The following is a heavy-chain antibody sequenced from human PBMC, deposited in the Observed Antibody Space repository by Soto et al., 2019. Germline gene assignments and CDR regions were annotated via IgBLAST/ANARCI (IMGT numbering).Heavy chain of an antibody. CDR2: INPKSGGT. J-gene: IGHJ6*02. CDR3: ARAGPKWDIHMDYYYGMDV. Sequence: QVQLVQSGAEVIHPGASVKVSCKASGYPFTGHYIHWVRQAPGQGLEWLGRINPKSGGTKSAQKIHAWVTVTRHTSITTAYMELRRLKSDDTAVYYCARAGPKWDIHMDYYYGMDVWGQGTKVTVSS. D-gene: IGHD1-26*01. V-gene: IGHV1-2*04. CDR1: GYPFTGHY.